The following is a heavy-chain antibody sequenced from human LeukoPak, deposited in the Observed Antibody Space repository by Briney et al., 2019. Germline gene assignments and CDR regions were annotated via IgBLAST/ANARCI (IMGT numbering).Heavy chain of an antibody. V-gene: IGHV1-46*01. CDR1: GYTFTSYY. D-gene: IGHD6-6*01. J-gene: IGHJ4*02. CDR3: ARARSIAARKPAWDFDY. Sequence: ASVKVSCKASGYTFTSYYMHWVRQAPGQGLEWMGIINPSGGSTSYAQKFQGRVTITADKSTSTAYMELSSLRSEDTAVYYCARARSIAARKPAWDFDYWGQGTLVTVSS. CDR2: INPSGGST.